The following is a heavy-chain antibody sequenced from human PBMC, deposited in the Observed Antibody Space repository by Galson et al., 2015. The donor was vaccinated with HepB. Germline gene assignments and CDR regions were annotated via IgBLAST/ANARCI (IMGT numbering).Heavy chain of an antibody. D-gene: IGHD3-10*01. V-gene: IGHV3-21*01. CDR3: AREAPGADYYYGMDV. CDR1: GFTFSSYS. Sequence: SLRLSCAASGFTFSSYSMNWVRQAPGKGLEWVSSISSSSSYIYYADSVKGRFTISRDNAKNSLYLQMNSLRAEDTAVYYCAREAPGADYYYGMDVWGQGTTVTVSS. J-gene: IGHJ6*02. CDR2: ISSSSSYI.